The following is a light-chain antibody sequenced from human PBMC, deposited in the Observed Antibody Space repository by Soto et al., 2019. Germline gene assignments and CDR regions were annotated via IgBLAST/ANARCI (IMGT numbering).Light chain of an antibody. CDR3: QQYDSYSS. J-gene: IGKJ1*01. Sequence: DIQMTQSPSTLSASVGDRVTITCRASESISTWLAWYQQKPGKAPKFLIYDASTLESGVPSRFSGSGSGTEFTLTISSLQPDDFATYYCQQYDSYSSFGRGTKVDIK. CDR2: DAS. CDR1: ESISTW. V-gene: IGKV1-5*01.